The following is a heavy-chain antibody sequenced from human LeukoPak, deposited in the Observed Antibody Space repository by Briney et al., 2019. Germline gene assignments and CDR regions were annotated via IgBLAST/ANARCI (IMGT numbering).Heavy chain of an antibody. J-gene: IGHJ4*02. V-gene: IGHV3-7*05. CDR2: IKQDGSQK. CDR3: VAGTTY. Sequence: PGGSLRLSCAASGFTFSNFWMTWVRQAPGKGLEWVAIIKQDGSQKYYVDSVKGRFTNSRDNASNSLYLQMNSLRAEDTAVYWAVAGTTYWGQGTLVTVSS. D-gene: IGHD6-19*01. CDR1: GFTFSNFW.